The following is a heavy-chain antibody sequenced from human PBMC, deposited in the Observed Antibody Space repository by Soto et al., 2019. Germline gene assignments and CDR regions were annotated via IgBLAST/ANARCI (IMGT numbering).Heavy chain of an antibody. CDR2: ISTSGRT. Sequence: GGSLRLSCAASGFTFSSYAMSWVRQAPGKGLEWVSVISTSGRTYYADSGKGRFTVSRDNSMSTLYLQMDSLRDEDTALYYCAKDMTGTLHIEYWGQGTLVTVSS. CDR3: AKDMTGTLHIEY. D-gene: IGHD1-7*01. J-gene: IGHJ4*02. CDR1: GFTFSSYA. V-gene: IGHV3-23*01.